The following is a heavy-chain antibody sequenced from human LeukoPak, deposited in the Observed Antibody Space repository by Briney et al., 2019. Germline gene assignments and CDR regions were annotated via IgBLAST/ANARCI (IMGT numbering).Heavy chain of an antibody. D-gene: IGHD1-14*01. Sequence: ASETLSLTCTVSGGSISSGSYYWSWIRQPAGKGLEWIGRIYTSGSTNYNPSLKSRVTISVDTSKNQFSLKLSSVTAADTAVYYCARDIPRFLSWPNQVEGMDVWGQGTTVTVSS. CDR1: GGSISSGSYY. CDR3: ARDIPRFLSWPNQVEGMDV. CDR2: IYTSGST. J-gene: IGHJ6*02. V-gene: IGHV4-61*02.